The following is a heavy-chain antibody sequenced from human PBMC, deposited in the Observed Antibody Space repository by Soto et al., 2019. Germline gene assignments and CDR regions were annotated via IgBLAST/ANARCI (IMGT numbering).Heavy chain of an antibody. CDR1: GGTFSSYA. CDR2: IIPIFGTA. J-gene: IGHJ4*02. Sequence: QVQLVQSGAEVKKPGSSVKVSCKASGGTFSSYAISWVRQAPGQGLEWMGGIIPIFGTANYAQKFQGRVTITADKSTSTAYMELSSLRSADTAVYYCARDRGYYYGSGSYYNPFDYWGQGTLVTVSS. D-gene: IGHD3-10*01. V-gene: IGHV1-69*06. CDR3: ARDRGYYYGSGSYYNPFDY.